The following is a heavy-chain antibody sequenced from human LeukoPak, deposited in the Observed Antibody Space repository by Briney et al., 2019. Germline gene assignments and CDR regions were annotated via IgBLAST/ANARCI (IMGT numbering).Heavy chain of an antibody. CDR2: IYYSGST. V-gene: IGHV4-59*01. Sequence: ASETLSLTCTVSGGSISSYYWSRIRQPPGKGLEWIGYIYYSGSTNYNPSLKSRVTISVDTSKNQFSLKLSSVTAADTAVYYCARGVQLWFLDYWGQGTLVTVSS. D-gene: IGHD5-18*01. CDR3: ARGVQLWFLDY. J-gene: IGHJ4*02. CDR1: GGSISSYY.